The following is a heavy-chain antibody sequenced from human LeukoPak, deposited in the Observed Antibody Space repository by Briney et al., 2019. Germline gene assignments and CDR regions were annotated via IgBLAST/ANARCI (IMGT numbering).Heavy chain of an antibody. V-gene: IGHV1-18*01. CDR3: ARDPTLSMIVVVPQGWFDP. CDR1: GYTFTSYG. J-gene: IGHJ5*02. Sequence: GASVKVSCKASGYTFTSYGISWVRQAPGQGVEWMGWICAYNGNTNYAQKLQGRVTMTTDTSTSTAYMELRSLRSDDTAVYYCARDPTLSMIVVVPQGWFDPWGQGTLVTVSS. CDR2: ICAYNGNT. D-gene: IGHD3-22*01.